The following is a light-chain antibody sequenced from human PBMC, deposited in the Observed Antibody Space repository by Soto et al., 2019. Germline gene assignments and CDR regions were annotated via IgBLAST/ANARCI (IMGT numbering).Light chain of an antibody. CDR2: GES. Sequence: EIVLTQSPGTLSLSPGDSATLSCRASQSVSNNYLAWYQQKPGQAPRLLIYGESNRATGIPTRFSGSGSGTEFTLTISRLQSEDFAAYYCQQYNNWPRTXGQGTKVDIK. J-gene: IGKJ1*01. CDR3: QQYNNWPRT. CDR1: QSVSNN. V-gene: IGKV3-15*01.